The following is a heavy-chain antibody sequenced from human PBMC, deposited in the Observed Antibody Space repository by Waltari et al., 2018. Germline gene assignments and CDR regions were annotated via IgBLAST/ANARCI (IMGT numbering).Heavy chain of an antibody. D-gene: IGHD2-15*01. V-gene: IGHV3-30-3*01. Sequence: QVQLVESGGGVVQPGRSLRLSCAASGFTFSSYAMHWVRQAPGKGLEWVAVISYDGSNKYYAASVKGRFTISRDNSKNTLYLQMNSLRAEDTAVYYCARDPLVAATIRNWYFDLWGRGTLVTVSS. CDR1: GFTFSSYA. CDR3: ARDPLVAATIRNWYFDL. CDR2: ISYDGSNK. J-gene: IGHJ2*01.